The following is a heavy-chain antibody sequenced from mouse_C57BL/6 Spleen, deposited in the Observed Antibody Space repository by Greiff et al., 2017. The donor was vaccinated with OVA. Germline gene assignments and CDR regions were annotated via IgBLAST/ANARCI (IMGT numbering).Heavy chain of an antibody. CDR3: ARAFITTVDLDY. CDR2: IDPSDSYT. J-gene: IGHJ2*01. V-gene: IGHV1-59*01. Sequence: QVQLQQPGAELVRPGTSVKLSCKASGYTFTSYWMHWVKQRPGQGLEWIGVIDPSDSYTNYNQKFKGKATLTVDTSSSTAYMQLSSLTSEDSAVYYCARAFITTVDLDYWGQGTTLTVSS. D-gene: IGHD1-1*01. CDR1: GYTFTSYW.